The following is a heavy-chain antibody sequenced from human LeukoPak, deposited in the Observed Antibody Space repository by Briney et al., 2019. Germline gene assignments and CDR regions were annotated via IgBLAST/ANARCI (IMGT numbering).Heavy chain of an antibody. V-gene: IGHV3-7*01. CDR3: ARHGRSSVAGTRGDEYFQH. J-gene: IGHJ1*01. CDR1: GFTLSSYW. Sequence: GGSLRLSCAASGFTLSSYWMSWVRQAPGKGLEWVANIKYDGSEKDYVDSVKGRFTISRDNAKNSLYLQMNSLRAEDTAVYYCARHGRSSVAGTRGDEYFQHWGQGTLVTVSS. CDR2: IKYDGSEK. D-gene: IGHD6-19*01.